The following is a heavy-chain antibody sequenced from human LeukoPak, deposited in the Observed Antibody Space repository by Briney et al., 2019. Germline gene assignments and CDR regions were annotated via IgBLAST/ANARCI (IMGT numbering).Heavy chain of an antibody. V-gene: IGHV4-39*07. Sequence: SETLSLTCTVSGGSIGSSSYYWGWIRQPPGKGLEWIGSIYYSGSTYYNPSLKSRVTISVDTSKNQFSLKLSSVTAADTAVYYCARRLGGFAAAGTGHFDYWGQGTLVTVSS. D-gene: IGHD6-13*01. CDR1: GGSIGSSSYY. CDR2: IYYSGST. CDR3: ARRLGGFAAAGTGHFDY. J-gene: IGHJ4*02.